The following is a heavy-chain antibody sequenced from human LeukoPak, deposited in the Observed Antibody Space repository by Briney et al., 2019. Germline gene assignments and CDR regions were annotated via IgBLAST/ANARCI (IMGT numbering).Heavy chain of an antibody. CDR1: GYTFTGYY. D-gene: IGHD1-14*01. J-gene: IGHJ6*03. CDR2: INPNSGGT. V-gene: IGHV1-2*02. CDR3: ARAVSPGPYYMDV. Sequence: ASVKVSCKASGYTFTGYYIHWVRQAPGQGLERMGWINPNSGGTNYAQKFQGRVTMTRDTSISTAYMELSRLRSDDTAVYYCARAVSPGPYYMDVWGKGTTVTVSS.